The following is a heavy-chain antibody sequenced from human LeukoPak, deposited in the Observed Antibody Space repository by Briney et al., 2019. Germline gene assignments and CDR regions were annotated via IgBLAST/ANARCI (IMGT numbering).Heavy chain of an antibody. CDR3: ARESLAAAGMDY. J-gene: IGHJ4*02. D-gene: IGHD6-13*01. CDR1: GFTFSSYA. CDR2: ISYDESKI. V-gene: IGHV3-30*04. Sequence: GGSLRFSCAASGFTFSSYAMHWVRQAPGEGLEWVAVISYDESKIYYADSEKGRFTISRDNAKNSLYLQMNSLRAEDTAVYYCARESLAAAGMDYWGQGTLVAVSA.